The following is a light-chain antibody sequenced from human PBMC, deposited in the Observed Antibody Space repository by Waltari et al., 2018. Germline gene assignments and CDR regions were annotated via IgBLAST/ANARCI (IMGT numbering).Light chain of an antibody. CDR2: DAS. CDR1: QTINNW. Sequence: DIQMTQSPSTLSASVGDKVTITCRASQTINNWLAWYQLKPGKAPKILIYDASTLHSGVPSRFSGSRSETQFTLTISSLHPDDFATYFCHQYNTFSGSFGQGTKVEVK. V-gene: IGKV1-5*03. J-gene: IGKJ1*01. CDR3: HQYNTFSGS.